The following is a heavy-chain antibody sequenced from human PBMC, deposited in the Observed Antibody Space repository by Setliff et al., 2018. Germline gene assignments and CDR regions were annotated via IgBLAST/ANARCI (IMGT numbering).Heavy chain of an antibody. CDR2: VHPDGST. CDR3: VRALLWSGEGRFDP. CDR1: GGSLSADYY. J-gene: IGHJ5*02. Sequence: KTSETLSLTCTVSGGSLSADYYWSWIRQSAGKGLEWIGHVHPDGSTNYNPSLYSRLIISADTSKNQFSLKLTSVTAADTAVYYCVRALLWSGEGRFDPWGQGTLVTVSS. V-gene: IGHV4-61*09. D-gene: IGHD2-8*02.